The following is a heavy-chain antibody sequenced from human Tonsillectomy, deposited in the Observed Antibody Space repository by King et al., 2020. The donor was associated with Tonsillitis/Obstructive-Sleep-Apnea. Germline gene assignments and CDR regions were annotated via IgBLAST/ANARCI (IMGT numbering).Heavy chain of an antibody. J-gene: IGHJ6*02. CDR3: ADLTYYYDSSGLYMDV. CDR1: GFTFSSYE. Sequence: VQLVESGGGLVQPGGSLRLSCAASGFTFSSYEMNWVRQAPGKGLEWVSYISSSGSTIYYADSVKGRFTISRDNAKNSLYLQMNSLRAEDTAVYYCADLTYYYDSSGLYMDVWGQGTTVTVSS. D-gene: IGHD3-22*01. CDR2: ISSSGSTI. V-gene: IGHV3-48*03.